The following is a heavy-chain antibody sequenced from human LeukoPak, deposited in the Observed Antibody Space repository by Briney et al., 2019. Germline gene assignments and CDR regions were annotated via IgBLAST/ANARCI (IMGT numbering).Heavy chain of an antibody. CDR1: GGSFSGYY. CDR2: INHSGST. D-gene: IGHD6-19*01. V-gene: IGHV4-34*01. CDR3: AIAVAGTDRKRYFDY. J-gene: IGHJ4*02. Sequence: SETLSLICAVYGGSFSGYYWSWIRQPPGKGLEWIGEINHSGSTNYNPSLKSRVTISVDTSKNQFSLKLSSVTAADTAVYYCAIAVAGTDRKRYFDYWGQGTLVTVSS.